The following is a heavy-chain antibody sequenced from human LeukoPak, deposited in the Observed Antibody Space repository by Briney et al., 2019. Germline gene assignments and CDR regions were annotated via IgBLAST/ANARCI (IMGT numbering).Heavy chain of an antibody. Sequence: PGGSLRLSCAASGFTFSNAWMSWVRQAPGKGLEWVSYISSSGSTIYYSDSVKGRFTISRDNAKNSLYLQMNSLRAEDTAVYYCAKAPMWGGGYYYYMDVWGKGTTATVSS. CDR3: AKAPMWGGGYYYYMDV. D-gene: IGHD2-15*01. CDR1: GFTFSNAW. V-gene: IGHV3-11*01. J-gene: IGHJ6*03. CDR2: ISSSGSTI.